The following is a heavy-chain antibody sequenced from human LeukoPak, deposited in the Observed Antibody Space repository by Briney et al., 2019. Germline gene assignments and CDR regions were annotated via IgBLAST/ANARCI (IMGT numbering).Heavy chain of an antibody. J-gene: IGHJ4*02. CDR3: ARDLRGLGIC. V-gene: IGHV3-48*01. CDR1: GFIVSSKY. D-gene: IGHD3-10*01. Sequence: GGSLRLSCAASGFIVSSKYMSWVRQAPGKGLEWVSYISSSSSTIYYADSVKGRFTISRDNAKNSLYLQMNSLRAEDTAVYYCARDLRGLGICWGQGTLVTVSS. CDR2: ISSSSSTI.